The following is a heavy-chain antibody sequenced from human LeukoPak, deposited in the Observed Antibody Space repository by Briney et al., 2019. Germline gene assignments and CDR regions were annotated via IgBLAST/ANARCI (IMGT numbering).Heavy chain of an antibody. CDR1: GFTVSSNY. D-gene: IGHD2-21*02. CDR3: ARIGDWVNWFDP. J-gene: IGHJ5*02. Sequence: GGSLRLSCAASGFTVSSNYMSWVRQAPGKGLEWVSVIYSGGSTYYADSVKGRFTISRDNSKNTLYLQMNSLRAEDTAVYYCARIGDWVNWFDPWGQGTLATVSS. V-gene: IGHV3-53*01. CDR2: IYSGGST.